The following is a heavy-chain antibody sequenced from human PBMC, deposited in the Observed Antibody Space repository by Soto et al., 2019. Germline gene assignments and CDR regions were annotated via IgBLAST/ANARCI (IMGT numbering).Heavy chain of an antibody. Sequence: SETLSLTCAVSGGSISGLNWWRWVSQPPGKGLEWIGDIYHSGSTYYNPSLKSRVTISVDTSKNQFSLKLSSVTAADTAVYYCARLLGYCSGGSCYSPYYYYYGMDVWGQGTTVTVSS. CDR3: ARLLGYCSGGSCYSPYYYYYGMDV. CDR2: IYHSGST. V-gene: IGHV4-4*02. J-gene: IGHJ6*02. D-gene: IGHD2-15*01. CDR1: GGSISGLNW.